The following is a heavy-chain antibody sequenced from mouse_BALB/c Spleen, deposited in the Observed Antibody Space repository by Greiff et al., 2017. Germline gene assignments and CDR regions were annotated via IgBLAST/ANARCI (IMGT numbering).Heavy chain of an antibody. CDR3: ARSNYTWFAY. CDR2: ISSGSSTI. D-gene: IGHD2-12*01. V-gene: IGHV5-17*02. Sequence: EVKLMESGGGLVQPGGSRKLSCAASGFTFSSFGMHWVRQAPEKGLEWVAYISSGSSTIYYADTVKGRFTISRDNPKNTLFLQMTSLRSEDTAMYYCARSNYTWFAYWGQGTLVTVSA. J-gene: IGHJ3*01. CDR1: GFTFSSFG.